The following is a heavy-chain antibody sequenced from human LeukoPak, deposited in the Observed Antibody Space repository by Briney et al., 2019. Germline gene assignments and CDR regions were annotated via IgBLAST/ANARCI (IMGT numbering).Heavy chain of an antibody. CDR2: INPNTGDR. J-gene: IGHJ4*02. Sequence: ASVKVSCKASGYTFTDYYMHWVRQAPGQGLEWMGRINPNTGDRNYAQKFQGKVTMTRDKSTSTAYMEVSSLIFDDTAVYYCARGAAVGQTRDYWGQGTLVTVSS. D-gene: IGHD6-13*01. CDR1: GYTFTDYY. CDR3: ARGAAVGQTRDY. V-gene: IGHV1-2*06.